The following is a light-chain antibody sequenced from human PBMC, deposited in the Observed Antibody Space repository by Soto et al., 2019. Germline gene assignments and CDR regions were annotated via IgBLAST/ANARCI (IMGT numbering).Light chain of an antibody. J-gene: IGLJ1*01. V-gene: IGLV2-8*01. CDR2: EVV. CDR1: KSDIGVYDF. CDR3: KSYAGSNTYV. Sequence: QSALTQPPSASGSPGQSVTISCTGTKSDIGVYDFVSWYQHHPGKAPRLIIYEVVQRPSGVPDRFFGSKSGNTASLTVSGLQAADEADYFCKSYAGSNTYVFGSGTKVTVL.